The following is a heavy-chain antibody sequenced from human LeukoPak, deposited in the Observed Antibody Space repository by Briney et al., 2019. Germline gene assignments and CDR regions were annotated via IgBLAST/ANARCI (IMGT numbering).Heavy chain of an antibody. V-gene: IGHV4-30-2*01. CDR1: GGSITSGGYY. D-gene: IGHD3-10*01. CDR3: ARGVTIVRGVSDAFDI. Sequence: SSETLSLTCTVSGGSITSGGYYWSWIRQPPGKGLEWIGYIYHSGSTYYNPSLKSRVTISVDRSKNQFSLKLSSVTAADTAVYYCARGVTIVRGVSDAFDIWGQGTMVTVSS. CDR2: IYHSGST. J-gene: IGHJ3*02.